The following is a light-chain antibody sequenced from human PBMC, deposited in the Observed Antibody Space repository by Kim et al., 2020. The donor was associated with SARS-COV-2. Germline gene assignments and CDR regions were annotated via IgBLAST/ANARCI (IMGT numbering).Light chain of an antibody. CDR3: SSPAGNNNLRV. Sequence: QSVTISCTGISSDVGGFNYVAWYQQHPGKAPKLMIYEGTKRPSGVPARFSGSKSGNTASLTVSGLQAEDEADYYCSSPAGNNNLRVFGTGTKVTV. CDR2: EGT. CDR1: SSDVGGFNY. J-gene: IGLJ1*01. V-gene: IGLV2-8*01.